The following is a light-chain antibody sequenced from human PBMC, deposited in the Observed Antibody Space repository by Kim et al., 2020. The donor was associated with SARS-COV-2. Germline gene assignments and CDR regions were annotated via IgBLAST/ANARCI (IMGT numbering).Light chain of an antibody. V-gene: IGLV3-25*03. CDR3: QSADSSGTYYV. J-gene: IGLJ1*01. Sequence: PGQTARVTCSGDALPKQYAYWYQRKPGQAPVLVIYKDSERPSGIPERFSGSSSGTTVTLTISGVQAEDEADYYCQSADSSGTYYVFGTGTKVTVL. CDR2: KDS. CDR1: ALPKQY.